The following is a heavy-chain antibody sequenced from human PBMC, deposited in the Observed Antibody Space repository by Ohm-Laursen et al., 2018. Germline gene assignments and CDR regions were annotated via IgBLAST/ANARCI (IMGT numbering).Heavy chain of an antibody. CDR1: GFTFSDYY. Sequence: SLRLSCAASGFTFSDYYMSWIRQAPGKGLEWVSGISGSGGSTYYADSVKGRFTISRDNSKNTLYLQMNSLRAEDTAVYYCASYYDFWSGYYSDYYYGMDVWGQGTTVTVSS. CDR3: ASYYDFWSGYYSDYYYGMDV. CDR2: ISGSGGST. D-gene: IGHD3-3*01. J-gene: IGHJ6*02. V-gene: IGHV3-23*01.